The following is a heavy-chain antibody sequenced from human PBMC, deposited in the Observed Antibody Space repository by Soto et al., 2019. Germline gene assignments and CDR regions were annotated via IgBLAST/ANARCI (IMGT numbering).Heavy chain of an antibody. CDR2: MNPINGAT. CDR3: GRGPSPRAPAGGTPYYYAMDV. Sequence: GASVKVSCKASGYDFTAYDINWVRQASGQGLEWMGWMNPINGATGSARRFQGGVSVTRNTATGTAYLELTSLRSDDSAVYYCGRGPSPRAPAGGTPYYYAMDVWGQGTTVTVSS. V-gene: IGHV1-8*02. J-gene: IGHJ6*02. CDR1: GYDFTAYD. D-gene: IGHD6-13*01.